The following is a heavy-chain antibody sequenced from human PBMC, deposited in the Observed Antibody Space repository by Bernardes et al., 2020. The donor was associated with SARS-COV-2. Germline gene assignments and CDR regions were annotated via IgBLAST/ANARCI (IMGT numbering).Heavy chain of an antibody. J-gene: IGHJ6*02. CDR1: GFTFSIYA. V-gene: IGHV3-23*01. CDR3: AKEGQYCSGGSCYSGRYYYYGMDV. Sequence: RGSLRLSYAASGFTFSIYAMSCVRQAPGKGLDWVSAISGSGGSTYYADSVKGRFTISRDNSKNTLYLQMNSLRAEDTAVYYCAKEGQYCSGGSCYSGRYYYYGMDVWGQGTTVTVSS. CDR2: ISGSGGST. D-gene: IGHD2-15*01.